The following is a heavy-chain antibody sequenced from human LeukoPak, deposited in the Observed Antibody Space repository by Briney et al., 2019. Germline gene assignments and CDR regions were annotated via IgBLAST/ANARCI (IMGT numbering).Heavy chain of an antibody. Sequence: SVKVSCKASGGTFSSYAISWVRQAPGQGLEWMGGIIPIFGTANYAQKFQGRGTITADESTSTAYMELSSLRSEDTAVYYCAREGPYDDFWSGYPDYWGQGTLVTVSS. CDR1: GGTFSSYA. D-gene: IGHD3-3*01. J-gene: IGHJ4*02. CDR3: AREGPYDDFWSGYPDY. CDR2: IIPIFGTA. V-gene: IGHV1-69*13.